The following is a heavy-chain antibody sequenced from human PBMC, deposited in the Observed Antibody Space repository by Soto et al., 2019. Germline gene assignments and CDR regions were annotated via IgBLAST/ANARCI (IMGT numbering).Heavy chain of an antibody. CDR3: ATAEVDY. Sequence: GGSLRLSCAASGFNFGNNWMHWVRQAPGKGLEWVSRMNSDGGTTNYADSVKGRFTVSRDNAKNTLYLQMNSLRAEDTAVYYCATAEVDYWGPGTLVTV. CDR2: MNSDGGTT. CDR1: GFNFGNNW. J-gene: IGHJ4*02. V-gene: IGHV3-74*01.